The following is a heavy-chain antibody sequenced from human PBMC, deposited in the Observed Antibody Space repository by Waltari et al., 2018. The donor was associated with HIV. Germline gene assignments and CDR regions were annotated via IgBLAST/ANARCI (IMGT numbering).Heavy chain of an antibody. D-gene: IGHD6-6*01. CDR1: GYSLSSGYY. V-gene: IGHV4-38-2*02. CDR3: ARDASPYLVPYWYFDL. J-gene: IGHJ2*01. Sequence: QVQLQESGPGLVKPSETLSLTCAVSGYSLSSGYYWGWIRQPPGKGLEWIGTISERGTIFYNPSLQSRATVSMDTSKNQFSLKLFSMTAADTAVYYCARDASPYLVPYWYFDLWGRGTLVTVSS. CDR2: ISERGTI.